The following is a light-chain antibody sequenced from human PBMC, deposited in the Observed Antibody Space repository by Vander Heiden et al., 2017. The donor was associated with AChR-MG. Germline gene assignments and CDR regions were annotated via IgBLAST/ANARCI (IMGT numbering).Light chain of an antibody. Sequence: DIVLTQSPGTLSLSPGERATLSCRASQSVSSSYLAWYQQKPGQAPRLLIYGASSRATGIPDRFIGSGSGTDFTLTISRLEPEDFAVYYCQQYGSSPWTFGQGTKVEIK. CDR2: GAS. CDR1: QSVSSSY. V-gene: IGKV3-20*01. CDR3: QQYGSSPWT. J-gene: IGKJ1*01.